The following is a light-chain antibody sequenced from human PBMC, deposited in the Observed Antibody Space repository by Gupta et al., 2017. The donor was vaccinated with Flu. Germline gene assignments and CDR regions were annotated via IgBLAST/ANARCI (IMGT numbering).Light chain of an antibody. CDR2: DVT. CDR1: FSDVCAYNY. J-gene: IGLJ3*02. Sequence: SCTGTFSDVCAYNYVPCYQQHPGSPPKPIISDVTKRPSGVPERCAGSKSANTDSLTISGLQPVDDAYYYCCSYATTYSWVFGGGTKLTVL. CDR3: CSYATTYSWV. V-gene: IGLV2-11*03.